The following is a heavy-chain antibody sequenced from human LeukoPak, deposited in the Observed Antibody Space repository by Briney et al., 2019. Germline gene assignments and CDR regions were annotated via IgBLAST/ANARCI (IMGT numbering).Heavy chain of an antibody. CDR1: GGSSSGYY. CDR2: INHSGST. D-gene: IGHD6-6*01. CDR3: ARVSSSGIAARRVLIDY. V-gene: IGHV4-34*01. Sequence: PSETLSLTCAVYGGSSSGYYWSWIRQPPGKGLEWIGEINHSGSTNYNPSLKSRVTISVDTSKNQFSLKLSSVTAADTAVYYCARVSSSGIAARRVLIDYWGQGTLVTVSS. J-gene: IGHJ4*02.